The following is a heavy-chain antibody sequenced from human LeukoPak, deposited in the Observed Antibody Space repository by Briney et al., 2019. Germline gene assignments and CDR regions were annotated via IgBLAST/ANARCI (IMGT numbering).Heavy chain of an antibody. CDR3: ARVDGYNNLDAFDI. J-gene: IGHJ3*02. CDR2: INHSGST. CDR1: GGSFSGYY. V-gene: IGHV4-34*01. D-gene: IGHD5-24*01. Sequence: PSETLSLTCAVYGGSFSGYYWSWIRQPPGKGLEWIGEINHSGSTNYNPSLKSRVTISVDTSKNQFSLKLSSVTAADTAVYYCARVDGYNNLDAFDIWGQGTMVTVSS.